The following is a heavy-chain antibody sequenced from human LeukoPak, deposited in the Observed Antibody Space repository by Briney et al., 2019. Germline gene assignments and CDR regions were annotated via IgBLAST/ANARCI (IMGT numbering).Heavy chain of an antibody. J-gene: IGHJ4*02. V-gene: IGHV3-30*02. CDR2: IRYDGSNK. Sequence: PGGSPRLSCAASGFTFSSYGMHWVRQAPGKGLEWVAFIRYDGSNKYYADSVKGRFTISRDNSKNTLYLQMNSLRAEDTAVYYCARSTMVRGVRYFDYWGQGTLVTVSS. D-gene: IGHD3-10*01. CDR3: ARSTMVRGVRYFDY. CDR1: GFTFSSYG.